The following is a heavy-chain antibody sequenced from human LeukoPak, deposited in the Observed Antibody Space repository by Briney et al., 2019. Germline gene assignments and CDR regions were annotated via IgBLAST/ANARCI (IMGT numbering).Heavy chain of an antibody. J-gene: IGHJ6*02. CDR1: GFTVSSNY. Sequence: GGSLRLSCAASGFTVSSNYMSWVRQAPGKGLEWVTLIYSGDSTYYADSAKGRFTISRDSAKNSMDMQMNSLRAEDTAVYYCAREVYSSSSRPMDVWGQGTTVTVSS. D-gene: IGHD6-6*01. CDR3: AREVYSSSSRPMDV. V-gene: IGHV3-53*01. CDR2: IYSGDST.